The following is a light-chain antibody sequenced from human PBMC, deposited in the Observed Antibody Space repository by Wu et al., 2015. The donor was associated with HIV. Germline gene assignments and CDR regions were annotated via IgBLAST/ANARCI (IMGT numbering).Light chain of an antibody. V-gene: IGKV3-15*01. CDR1: QSINNN. CDR3: QKYDNWPLS. Sequence: ERVMTQAPATLSVSPGERVTLSCRASQSINNNLAWYQQKPGQPPRLLIYGASTRATGLPARFSGSGSGTEFTLTISSMQSEDFAVYHCQKYDNWPLSFGGGTRWR. J-gene: IGKJ4*01. CDR2: GAS.